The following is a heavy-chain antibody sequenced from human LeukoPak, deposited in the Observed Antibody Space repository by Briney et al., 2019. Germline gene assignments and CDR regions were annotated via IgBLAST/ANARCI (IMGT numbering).Heavy chain of an antibody. Sequence: PGGSLRLSCAASGFTISTHGTNWVRQAPRKGLEWVSVIFGSGDSTYYADSVKGRFTISRDKSKNTLYLQMHSLRAEDTAVYYCAKDQKPDSGYDIDYWGQGTLVTVSS. J-gene: IGHJ4*02. CDR2: IFGSGDST. CDR3: AKDQKPDSGYDIDY. V-gene: IGHV3-23*01. CDR1: GFTISTHG. D-gene: IGHD5-12*01.